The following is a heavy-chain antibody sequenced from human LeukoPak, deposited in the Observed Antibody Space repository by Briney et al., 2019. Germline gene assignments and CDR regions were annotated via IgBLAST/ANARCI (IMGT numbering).Heavy chain of an antibody. V-gene: IGHV4-59*01. Sequence: SETLSLTCTVSGGSISSYYWSWIRQPPGKGLEWIGYIYYSGSTNYNPSLKSRVTISVDTSKNQFSLKLSAVTAADTAVYYCAREVGATADGAFDIWGQGTMVTVSS. CDR2: IYYSGST. CDR3: AREVGATADGAFDI. CDR1: GGSISSYY. D-gene: IGHD1-26*01. J-gene: IGHJ3*02.